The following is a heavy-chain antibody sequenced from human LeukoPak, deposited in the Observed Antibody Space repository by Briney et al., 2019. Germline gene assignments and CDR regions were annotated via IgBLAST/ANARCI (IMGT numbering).Heavy chain of an antibody. CDR3: ARGYSSSWRAPYAFDI. J-gene: IGHJ3*02. Sequence: PGASVKVSCKASGYTFTSYYMHWVRQAPGQGLEWMGIINPSGGSTSYAQKFQGKVTMTRDTSTSTVYMELSSLRSEDTAVYYCARGYSSSWRAPYAFDIWGQETMVTVSS. V-gene: IGHV1-46*01. D-gene: IGHD6-13*01. CDR2: INPSGGST. CDR1: GYTFTSYY.